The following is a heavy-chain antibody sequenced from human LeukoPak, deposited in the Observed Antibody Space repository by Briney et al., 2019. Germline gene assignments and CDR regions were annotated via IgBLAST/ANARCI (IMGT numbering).Heavy chain of an antibody. CDR2: ISSSSTTI. CDR3: ARDPDRGGGFDY. J-gene: IGHJ4*02. D-gene: IGHD2-15*01. CDR1: GCTFSSYS. Sequence: GGSLRLSCVASGCTFSSYSMNWVRQAPGKGPEWVSYISSSSTTIYYADSVKGRFTISRDNVQNSLYLQMNSLRAEDTAVYYCARDPDRGGGFDYWGQGTLVTASS. V-gene: IGHV3-48*01.